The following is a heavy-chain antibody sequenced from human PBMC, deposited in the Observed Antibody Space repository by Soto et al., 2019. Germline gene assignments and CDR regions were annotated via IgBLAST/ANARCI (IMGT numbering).Heavy chain of an antibody. Sequence: SLQFSVAPVGFTSVPMAIHWVRQAPGKELEWVALISYDGSNKYYTDSVKVRFTISRDNSKNTLYLQMNSLRAEDTAVYYCAKTGSGWYFDYWGQGTLVTVPS. V-gene: IGHV3-30*18. CDR3: AKTGSGWYFDY. D-gene: IGHD6-19*01. J-gene: IGHJ4*02. CDR2: ISYDGSNK. CDR1: GFTSVPMA.